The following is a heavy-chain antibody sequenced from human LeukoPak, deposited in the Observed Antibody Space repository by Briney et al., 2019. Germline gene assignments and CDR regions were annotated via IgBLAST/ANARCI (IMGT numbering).Heavy chain of an antibody. D-gene: IGHD3-3*02. CDR2: INHSGST. CDR1: GGSFSGYY. V-gene: IGHV4-34*01. Sequence: SETLSHTCAVYGGSFSGYYWSWIRQPPGKGLEWIGEINHSGSTNYNPSLKSRVTISVDTSKNQFSLKLSSVTAADTAVYYCARKISGLFDYWGQGTLVTVSS. CDR3: ARKISGLFDY. J-gene: IGHJ4*02.